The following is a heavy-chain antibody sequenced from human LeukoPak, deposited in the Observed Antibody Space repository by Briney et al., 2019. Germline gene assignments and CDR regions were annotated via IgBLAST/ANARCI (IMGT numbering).Heavy chain of an antibody. CDR1: GYTFTGYY. Sequence: GASVKVSCKASGYTFTGYYRHWVRQAPGQGLEGMGWINPNSGCTNYAQKFQGRVTITRDTAITTAHMELSRLRSDETAVYSCAREGGGSYTFGYWGQGTLVTVSS. J-gene: IGHJ4*02. V-gene: IGHV1-2*02. D-gene: IGHD1-26*01. CDR2: INPNSGCT. CDR3: AREGGGSYTFGY.